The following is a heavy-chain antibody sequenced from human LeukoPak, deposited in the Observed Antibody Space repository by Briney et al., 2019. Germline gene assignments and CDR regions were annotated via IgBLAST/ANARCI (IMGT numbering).Heavy chain of an antibody. CDR1: GFTFSDYY. CDR3: ARDQTGGSGSYTTNYFDY. CDR2: ISSSSSYT. V-gene: IGHV3-11*06. J-gene: IGHJ4*02. Sequence: PGGSLRLSCAAPGFTFSDYYMSWIRQAPGKGLEWVSYISSSSSYTNYADSVKGRFTISRDNAKNSLYLQMNSLRAEDTAVYYCARDQTGGSGSYTTNYFDYWGQGTLVTVSS. D-gene: IGHD3-10*01.